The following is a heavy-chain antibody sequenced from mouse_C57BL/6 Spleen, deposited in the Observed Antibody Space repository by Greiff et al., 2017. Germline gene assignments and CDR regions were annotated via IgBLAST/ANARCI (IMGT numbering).Heavy chain of an antibody. CDR3: ARGGGRDFDY. D-gene: IGHD1-1*01. CDR1: GYTFTSYW. J-gene: IGHJ2*01. CDR2: IDPSDSYT. V-gene: IGHV1-59*01. Sequence: QVHVKQPGAELVRPGTSVKLSCKASGYTFTSYWMHWVKQRPGQGLEWIGVIDPSDSYTNYNQKFKGKATLTVDTSSSTAYMQLSSLTSEDSAVYYCARGGGRDFDYWGQGTTLTVSS.